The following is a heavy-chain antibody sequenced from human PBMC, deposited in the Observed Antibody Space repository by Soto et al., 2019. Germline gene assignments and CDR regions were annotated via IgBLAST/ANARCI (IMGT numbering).Heavy chain of an antibody. V-gene: IGHV1-69*08. J-gene: IGHJ4*02. D-gene: IGHD6-6*01. CDR2: IIPILGIA. CDR3: ARDGSSSSPTFDD. Sequence: QVQLVQSGAEVKKPGSSVKVSCKASGGTFSSYTISWVRQAPGRGPEWMGRIIPILGIANYAQKFQGRVTITADKSTSTAYIELSSLRSEDTAVYYCARDGSSSSPTFDDWGQGTLVTVSS. CDR1: GGTFSSYT.